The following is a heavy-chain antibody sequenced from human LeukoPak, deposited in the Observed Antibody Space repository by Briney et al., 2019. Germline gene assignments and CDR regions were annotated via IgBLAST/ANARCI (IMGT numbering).Heavy chain of an antibody. CDR3: AKDRIEWFGELLSSFDF. D-gene: IGHD3-10*01. CDR1: GFTFSSYW. Sequence: GGSLRLSCAASGFTFSSYWMSWVRQAPGKGLEWVANIKQDGSEKYYVDSVKGRFTISRDNAKNSLYLQMNSLRAEDTAVYYCAKDRIEWFGELLSSFDFWGQGTLVAVSS. J-gene: IGHJ4*02. CDR2: IKQDGSEK. V-gene: IGHV3-7*04.